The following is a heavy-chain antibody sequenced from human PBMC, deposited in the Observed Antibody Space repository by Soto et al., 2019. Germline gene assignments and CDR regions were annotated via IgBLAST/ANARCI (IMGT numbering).Heavy chain of an antibody. V-gene: IGHV4-59*01. D-gene: IGHD6-13*01. J-gene: IGHJ4*02. CDR2: IYYSGST. Sequence: PSETLSLTSTVSGGSISSYYWSWIRQPPGKGLEWIGYIYYSGSTNYNPSLKSRVTISVDTSKNQFSLKLSSVTAADTAVYYCARGLYSSSWYGYWGQGTLATVSS. CDR3: ARGLYSSSWYGY. CDR1: GGSISSYY.